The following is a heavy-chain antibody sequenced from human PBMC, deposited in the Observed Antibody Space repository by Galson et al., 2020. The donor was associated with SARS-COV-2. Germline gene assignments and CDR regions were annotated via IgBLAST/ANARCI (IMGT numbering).Heavy chain of an antibody. CDR1: GFTFSSYA. CDR2: ISYDGSNK. V-gene: IGHV3-30*04. D-gene: IGHD3-10*01. CDR3: ARGPNGSGSYYTPFDY. Sequence: GGSLRLSCAASGFTFSSYAMHWVRQAPGKGLEWVAVISYDGSNKYYADSVKGRFTISRDNSKNTLYLQMNSLRAEDTAVYYCARGPNGSGSYYTPFDYWGQGTLVTVSS. J-gene: IGHJ4*02.